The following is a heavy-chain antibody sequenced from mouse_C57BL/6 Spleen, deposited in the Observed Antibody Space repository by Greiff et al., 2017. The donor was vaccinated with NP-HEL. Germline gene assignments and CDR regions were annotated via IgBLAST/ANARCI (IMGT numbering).Heavy chain of an antibody. D-gene: IGHD1-1*02. CDR3: AWWCNCHFYAMDY. Sequence: VQLQQPGAELVKPGASVKLSCKASGYTFTSYWMQWVKQRPGQGLEWIGEIDPSDSYTNYNQKFKGKATLTVDTSSSTAYMQLSSLTSEDSAVYYGAWWCNCHFYAMDYWGQGTSVTVSS. CDR1: GYTFTSYW. CDR2: IDPSDSYT. V-gene: IGHV1-50*01. J-gene: IGHJ4*01.